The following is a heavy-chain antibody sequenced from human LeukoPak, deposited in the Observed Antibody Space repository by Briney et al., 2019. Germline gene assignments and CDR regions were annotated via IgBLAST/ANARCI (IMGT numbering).Heavy chain of an antibody. CDR2: ISWNSGSV. J-gene: IGHJ5*02. CDR3: AKEVCSGGSCYFWFDP. CDR1: GFTFDDYA. D-gene: IGHD2-15*01. V-gene: IGHV3-9*03. Sequence: GRSLRLSCAASGFTFDDYAMHWVRQAPGKGLEWVSGISWNSGSVGYADSVKGRLTISRDNAKNSLYLQMNSLRAEDMALYYCAKEVCSGGSCYFWFDPWGQGTLVTVSS.